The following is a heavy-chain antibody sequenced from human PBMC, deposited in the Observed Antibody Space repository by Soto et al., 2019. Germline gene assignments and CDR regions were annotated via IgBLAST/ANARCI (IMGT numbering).Heavy chain of an antibody. CDR3: ARFAVVVVAASDAFDI. J-gene: IGHJ3*02. D-gene: IGHD2-15*01. V-gene: IGHV1-8*01. CDR1: GYTFTSYD. CDR2: MNPNSGNR. Sequence: QVQLVQSGAEVKKPGASVKVSCKASGYTFTSYDINWVRQATGQGLEWMGWMNPNSGNRGYAQKFQGRVTMTRNTSISTAYMELSRLRSEDTAVYYCARFAVVVVAASDAFDIWGQGTMVTVSS.